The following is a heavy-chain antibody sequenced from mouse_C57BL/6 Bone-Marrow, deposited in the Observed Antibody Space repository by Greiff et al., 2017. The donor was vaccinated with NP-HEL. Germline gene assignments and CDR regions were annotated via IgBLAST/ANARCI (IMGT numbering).Heavy chain of an antibody. Sequence: QVQLQQSGAELARPGASVKLSCKASGYTFTSYGISWVKQRTGQGLEWIGEIYPRSGNTYYNEKFKGKATLTADKSSSTAYMELRSLTSEDSAVYFCARGGFITTVVASFDYWGQGTTLTVSS. CDR1: GYTFTSYG. CDR3: ARGGFITTVVASFDY. J-gene: IGHJ2*01. CDR2: IYPRSGNT. V-gene: IGHV1-81*01. D-gene: IGHD1-1*01.